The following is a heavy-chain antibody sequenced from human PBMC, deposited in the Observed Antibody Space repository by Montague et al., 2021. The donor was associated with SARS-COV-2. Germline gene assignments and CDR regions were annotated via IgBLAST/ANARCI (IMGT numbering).Heavy chain of an antibody. V-gene: IGHV3-7*05. J-gene: IGHJ6*02. Sequence: SLRLSCAASGFTFSSHWMSWVRQAPGKGLEWVANIKQDGSEKYYVDSVKGRFTISRDNAKNSLYLQMNSLRAEDTAVYYCARDSPRYDYWSGYYTEAYYYYGMDVWGQGTTVTVSS. CDR2: IKQDGSEK. CDR3: ARDSPRYDYWSGYYTEAYYYYGMDV. CDR1: GFTFSSHW. D-gene: IGHD3-3*01.